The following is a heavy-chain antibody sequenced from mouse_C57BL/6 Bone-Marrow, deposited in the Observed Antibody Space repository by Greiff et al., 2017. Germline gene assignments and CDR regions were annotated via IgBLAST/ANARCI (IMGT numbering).Heavy chain of an antibody. CDR2: IDPSDSYT. CDR1: GYTFTSYW. CDR3: ARSFYSYYFDY. V-gene: IGHV1-69*01. Sequence: VQLQQPGAELVMPGASVKLSCKASGYTFTSYWMHWVKQRPGQGLEWIGEIDPSDSYTNYNQKFKGKSTLTVDKSSSTAYMQLSSLTSEDSAVYYCARSFYSYYFDYWGQGTTLTVSS. D-gene: IGHD2-1*01. J-gene: IGHJ2*01.